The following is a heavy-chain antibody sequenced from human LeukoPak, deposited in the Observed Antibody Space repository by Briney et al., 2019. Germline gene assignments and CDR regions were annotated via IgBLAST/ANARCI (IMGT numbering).Heavy chain of an antibody. D-gene: IGHD4-11*01. Sequence: PGGSLTLSCAASRCAFGSYWMHWVRQAPGKGLVWVSRINNDGSSTSYADSVKGRFTISRDNAKSTLSLQMNTLRAEDTAFYYCARDAYSYFVFWGLGTLVTVSS. CDR1: RCAFGSYW. V-gene: IGHV3-74*01. CDR3: ARDAYSYFVF. CDR2: INNDGSST. J-gene: IGHJ4*02.